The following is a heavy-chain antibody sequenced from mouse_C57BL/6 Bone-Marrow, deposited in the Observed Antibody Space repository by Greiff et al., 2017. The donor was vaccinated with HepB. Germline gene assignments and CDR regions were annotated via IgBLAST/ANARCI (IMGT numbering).Heavy chain of an antibody. J-gene: IGHJ3*01. V-gene: IGHV1-64*01. CDR2: IHPNSGST. Sequence: VQLQPSGAELVKPGASVKLSCKASGYTFTSYWMHWVKQRPGQGLEWIGMIHPNSGSTNYNEKFKSKATLTVDKSSSTAYMQLSSLTSEDSAVYYCAPIHWGFAYWGQGTLVTVSA. D-gene: IGHD4-1*01. CDR1: GYTFTSYW. CDR3: APIHWGFAY.